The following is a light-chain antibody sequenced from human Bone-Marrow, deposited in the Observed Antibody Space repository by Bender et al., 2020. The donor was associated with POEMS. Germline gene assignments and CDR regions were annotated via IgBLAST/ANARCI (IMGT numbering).Light chain of an antibody. CDR2: QDA. Sequence: SYEVTQPSSVSVSPGQTASITCSGDKLGNKYACWYQQKAGQSPILVIYQDAKRPSGIPERFSGSNSGNTATLTISGTQAMDEADYYCQVWDHTSDGAVFGGGTKLTVL. CDR1: KLGNKY. V-gene: IGLV3-1*01. J-gene: IGLJ3*02. CDR3: QVWDHTSDGAV.